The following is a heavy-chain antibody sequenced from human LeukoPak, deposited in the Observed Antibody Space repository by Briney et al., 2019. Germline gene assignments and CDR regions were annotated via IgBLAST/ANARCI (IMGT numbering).Heavy chain of an antibody. V-gene: IGHV3-15*01. CDR1: GFNFQYAW. D-gene: IGHD4-23*01. Sequence: GGSLRLSCAGSGFNFQYAWMTWVRQAPGKGLEWVGRIKSKRDGETTDYAALVKSRFSISRDDSKNTVYSQMNSLRTEDTAVYYCTSLVGSPTYWGQGTLVAVSS. CDR2: IKSKRDGETT. J-gene: IGHJ4*02. CDR3: TSLVGSPTY.